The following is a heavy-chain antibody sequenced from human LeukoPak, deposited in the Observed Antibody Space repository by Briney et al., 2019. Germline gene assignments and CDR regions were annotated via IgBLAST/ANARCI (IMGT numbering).Heavy chain of an antibody. CDR2: ISSSSYI. CDR1: GFTFSSYS. Sequence: GGSLRLSCAASGFTFSSYSMNWVRRAPGKGLEWVSSISSSSYIYYADSVKGRFTISRDNSKNTLYLQMNSLRAEDTAVYYCARDTVTTVTTDYFDYWGQGTLVTVSS. V-gene: IGHV3-21*01. D-gene: IGHD4-17*01. J-gene: IGHJ4*02. CDR3: ARDTVTTVTTDYFDY.